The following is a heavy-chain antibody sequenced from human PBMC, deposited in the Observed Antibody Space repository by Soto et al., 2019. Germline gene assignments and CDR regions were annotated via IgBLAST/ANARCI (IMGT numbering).Heavy chain of an antibody. CDR2: INPSGGST. CDR1: VYTFTSYY. Sequence: ASVKVSCKASVYTFTSYYMHWVRQAPGQGLEWMGIINPSGGSTSYAQKLQGRVTMTTDTSTSTAYMELRSLRSDDTAVYYCARGKYYDSSGFSGYWGQGTLVPVSS. D-gene: IGHD3-22*01. CDR3: ARGKYYDSSGFSGY. J-gene: IGHJ4*02. V-gene: IGHV1-46*01.